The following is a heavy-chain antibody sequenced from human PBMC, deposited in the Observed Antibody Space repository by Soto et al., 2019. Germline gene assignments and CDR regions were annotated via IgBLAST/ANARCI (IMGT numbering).Heavy chain of an antibody. V-gene: IGHV3-23*01. CDR1: GFTFSSYA. D-gene: IGHD2-15*01. J-gene: IGHJ3*02. Sequence: LRLSCAASGFTFSSYAMSWVRQAPGEGLEWVSAISGSGGSTYYADSVKGRFTISRDNSKNTLYLQMNSMRAEDTAVYYCARVGDIVVVVAAMVSSGAFDIWGQGTMVTVSS. CDR3: ARVGDIVVVVAAMVSSGAFDI. CDR2: ISGSGGST.